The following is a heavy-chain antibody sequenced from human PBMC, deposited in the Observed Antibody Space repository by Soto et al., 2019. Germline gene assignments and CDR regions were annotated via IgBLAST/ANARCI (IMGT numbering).Heavy chain of an antibody. V-gene: IGHV1-69*02. D-gene: IGHD1-26*01. CDR3: ARTNSGSYYEDY. J-gene: IGHJ4*02. Sequence: QVQLVQSGAEVKKPGSSVKVSCKASGGTFSSYTISWVRQAPGQGLEWMGRIIPILGIANYAQKFQGRVTITADKATSTAYMELSSLRSEDTAVYYCARTNSGSYYEDYWGQGTLVTVSS. CDR2: IIPILGIA. CDR1: GGTFSSYT.